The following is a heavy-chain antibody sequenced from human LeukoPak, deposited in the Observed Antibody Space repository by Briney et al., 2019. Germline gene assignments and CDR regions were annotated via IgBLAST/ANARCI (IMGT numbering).Heavy chain of an antibody. J-gene: IGHJ5*01. Sequence: PGGSLRLSCAASGFTFSDYWMHWVRQAPGKGLVWVSRIRGDGNDMNYADSVKGRFTIYRDNAKNMVYLQINSLRADYTAVYYCTRDRVLCSGSSDSWGQGTLVTVST. CDR2: IRGDGNDM. D-gene: IGHD3-10*02. V-gene: IGHV3-74*01. CDR1: GFTFSDYW. CDR3: TRDRVLCSGSSDS.